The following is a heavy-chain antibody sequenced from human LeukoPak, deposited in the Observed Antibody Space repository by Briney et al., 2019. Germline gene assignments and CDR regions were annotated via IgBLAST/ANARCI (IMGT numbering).Heavy chain of an antibody. Sequence: SETLSLTCTVSGGSISSYYWSWIRQPPGKGLEWIGYIYYSGSTNYNPPLKSRVTISVDTSKNQFSLKLSTVTAADTAVYYCARVKSSSSNVFDIWGQGTMVTVSS. J-gene: IGHJ3*02. D-gene: IGHD6-19*01. CDR3: ARVKSSSSNVFDI. CDR1: GGSISSYY. CDR2: IYYSGST. V-gene: IGHV4-59*01.